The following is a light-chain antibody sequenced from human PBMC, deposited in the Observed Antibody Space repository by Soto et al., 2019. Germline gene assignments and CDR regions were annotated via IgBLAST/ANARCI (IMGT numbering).Light chain of an antibody. CDR2: YVS. V-gene: IGLV2-11*01. J-gene: IGLJ2*01. Sequence: QSALTQPRSVSGSPGQSVTISCTGTSNDVGGYNFVSWYQQHPGKVPKLFIYYVSRRPSGVPDRFCGSKSGNTASLTISGLQAEDEADYYCSSSAGCYTLVFGGGTKVTVL. CDR3: SSSAGCYTLV. CDR1: SNDVGGYNF.